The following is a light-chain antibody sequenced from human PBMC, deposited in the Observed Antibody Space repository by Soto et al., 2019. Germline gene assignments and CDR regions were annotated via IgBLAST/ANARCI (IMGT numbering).Light chain of an antibody. CDR2: EVN. CDR3: SSYAGSNNLVL. Sequence: QSALTQPPSASGSPGQSVTISCTGTSSDVGGYNYVSWYQQHPGKAPKLMIYEVNKRPSGVPDRLSGSKSGNTASLTVSGLQAEDEADYYCSSYAGSNNLVLFGGGTKLTVL. CDR1: SSDVGGYNY. V-gene: IGLV2-8*01. J-gene: IGLJ2*01.